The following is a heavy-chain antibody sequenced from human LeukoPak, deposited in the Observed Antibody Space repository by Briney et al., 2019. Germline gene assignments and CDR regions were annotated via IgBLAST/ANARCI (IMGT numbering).Heavy chain of an antibody. Sequence: GGSLRLSCAASGFTFSSYGMHWVRQAPGKGLEWVAVISYDGSNKYYADSVKGRFTISRDNSKNTLYLQMNSLRAEDTAVYYCASPGYSSGPEPPFDYWGQGTLVTVSS. D-gene: IGHD6-19*01. CDR1: GFTFSSYG. CDR2: ISYDGSNK. V-gene: IGHV3-30*03. J-gene: IGHJ4*02. CDR3: ASPGYSSGPEPPFDY.